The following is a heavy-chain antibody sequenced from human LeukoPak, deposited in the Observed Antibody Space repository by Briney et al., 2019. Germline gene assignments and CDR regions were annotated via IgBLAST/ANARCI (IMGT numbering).Heavy chain of an antibody. CDR2: IYYSGST. CDR3: ARIMVRGVGKQDY. J-gene: IGHJ4*02. CDR1: GGSISSYY. Sequence: SETLSLTCTVSGGSISSYYWSWIRQPPGKGLEWIGYIYYSGSTNYNPSLKSRVTISVDTSKNQFSLKLSSVTAADTAVYYCARIMVRGVGKQDYWGQGTLVTVSS. V-gene: IGHV4-59*08. D-gene: IGHD3-10*01.